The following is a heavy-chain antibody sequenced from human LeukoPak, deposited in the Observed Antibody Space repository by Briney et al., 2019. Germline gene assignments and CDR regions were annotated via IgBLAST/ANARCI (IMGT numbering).Heavy chain of an antibody. CDR2: IYHSGST. CDR1: GGSISSGSYY. V-gene: IGHV4-61*02. D-gene: IGHD1-26*01. Sequence: PSETLSLTCTVSGGSISSGSYYWSWIRQPAGKGLEWIGRIYHSGSTYYNPSLKSRVTISVDTSKNQFSLKLSSVTAADTAVYYCARANGGGATPDYWGQGTLVTVSS. CDR3: ARANGGGATPDY. J-gene: IGHJ4*02.